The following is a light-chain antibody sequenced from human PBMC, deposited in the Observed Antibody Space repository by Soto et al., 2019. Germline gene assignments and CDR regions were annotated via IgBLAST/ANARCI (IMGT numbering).Light chain of an antibody. J-gene: IGLJ1*01. V-gene: IGLV2-14*03. Sequence: QCELTQPASGSGSAGQSITITYTGTSSDVGGYNFVSWYQHHPGKAPKLIIYDVCYRPSGFSNRFSVSKSGNTASLTISGLQAEDEADYYCTSYTSSFTYVFGTGTKVTVL. CDR3: TSYTSSFTYV. CDR1: SSDVGGYNF. CDR2: DVC.